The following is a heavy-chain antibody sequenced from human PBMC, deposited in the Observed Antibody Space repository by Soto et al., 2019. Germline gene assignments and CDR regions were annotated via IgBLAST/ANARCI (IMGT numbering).Heavy chain of an antibody. J-gene: IGHJ4*02. D-gene: IGHD2-15*01. Sequence: PGGSLRLSCAASGFTFSSYGMHWVRQAPGKGLEWVAVISYDGSNKYYADSVKGRFTISRDNSKNTLNLQMNSLRAEDTALYYCAKGGYQLLSSALVAATQVFGHWGQGTLVTAPQ. V-gene: IGHV3-30*18. CDR2: ISYDGSNK. CDR1: GFTFSSYG. CDR3: AKGGYQLLSSALVAATQVFGH.